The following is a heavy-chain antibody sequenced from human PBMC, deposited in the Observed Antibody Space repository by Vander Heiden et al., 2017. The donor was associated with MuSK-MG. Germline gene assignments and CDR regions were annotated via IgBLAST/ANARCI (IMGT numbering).Heavy chain of an antibody. CDR3: VHSSSYAPRDYQYYYMDV. CDR1: GFTFRSYA. CDR2: VSGRGDST. V-gene: IGHV3-23*01. D-gene: IGHD6-6*01. Sequence: EVQLLESGGGLVQPGGSLRLSCAASGFTFRSYAMSWVRQAPGKGLEWVSVVSGRGDSTYYADSVKGRGTISRDNSKNSLYLLMNSLRADDTEVFYCVHSSSYAPRDYQYYYMDVWVKVTTVTVCS. J-gene: IGHJ6*03.